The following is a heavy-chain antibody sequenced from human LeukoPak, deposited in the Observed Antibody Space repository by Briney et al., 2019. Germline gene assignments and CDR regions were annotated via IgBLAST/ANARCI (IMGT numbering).Heavy chain of an antibody. CDR3: ARGSYYDSSGYSPDY. D-gene: IGHD3-22*01. CDR2: ISAYNGNT. V-gene: IGHV1-18*01. CDR1: GYTFTSYG. Sequence: ASVKVSCKASGYTFTSYGISWVRQAPGQGLEWMGWISAYNGNTNYAQKLQGRVTMTTDTSTSTAYMELRSLRSDDTAVYYCARGSYYDSSGYSPDYWGQGTLVTVSS. J-gene: IGHJ4*02.